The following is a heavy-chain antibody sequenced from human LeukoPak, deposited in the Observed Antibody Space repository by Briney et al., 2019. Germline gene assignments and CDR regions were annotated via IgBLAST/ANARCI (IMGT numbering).Heavy chain of an antibody. Sequence: GESLKISCKGSGYSFPNYWIGWVRQMPGKGLEWMGTIYPGASHTRYSPSFQDQVTISVDKSISTAYLQWSSLKASDTAMYYCARGPYAYTSSATLGSYNWFDPWGRGSLVTVSS. CDR1: GYSFPNYW. V-gene: IGHV5-51*01. CDR2: IYPGASHT. CDR3: ARGPYAYTSSATLGSYNWFDP. D-gene: IGHD2-2*02. J-gene: IGHJ5*02.